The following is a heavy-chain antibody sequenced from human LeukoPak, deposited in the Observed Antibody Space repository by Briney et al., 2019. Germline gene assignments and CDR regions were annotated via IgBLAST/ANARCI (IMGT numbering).Heavy chain of an antibody. CDR1: GFTFSNYA. Sequence: GGSLRLSCAASGFTFSNYAMSWVRQAPGKALEWVSAISGSGGSTYYADSVKGRFTISRDNSKNTLYLQMNSLRAEDTAVYYCAKDLPDIVVVPAARLDAFDIWGQGTMVTVSS. J-gene: IGHJ3*02. V-gene: IGHV3-23*01. CDR2: ISGSGGST. CDR3: AKDLPDIVVVPAARLDAFDI. D-gene: IGHD2-2*01.